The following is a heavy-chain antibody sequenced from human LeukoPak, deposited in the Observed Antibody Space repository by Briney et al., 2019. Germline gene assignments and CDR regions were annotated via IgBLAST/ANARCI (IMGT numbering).Heavy chain of an antibody. Sequence: LETLSLTCTVSGGSMRSNYWSLIRQPPGKGLEWIGNIYYSGSTNYNPSLKSRVTISIDPSKNQFSLKLSSLTAADTAVYYCARDQDYRGGYWFDPWGQGTLVTVSS. CDR1: GGSMRSNY. V-gene: IGHV4-59*12. CDR3: ARDQDYRGGYWFDP. CDR2: IYYSGST. D-gene: IGHD4-11*01. J-gene: IGHJ5*02.